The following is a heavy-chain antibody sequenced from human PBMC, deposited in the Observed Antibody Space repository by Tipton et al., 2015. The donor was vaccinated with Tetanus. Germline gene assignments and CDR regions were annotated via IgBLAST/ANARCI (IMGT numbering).Heavy chain of an antibody. D-gene: IGHD2-8*01. J-gene: IGHJ5*02. Sequence: TLSLTCSVSGGSVTNYYWSWIRQPPGKGLEWIGNIYSSGITYYNPSLKSRVTISVDTSRNQFSLRLKSVTPADTAMYYCARDHRLSASYAGWFDPWGQGTLVTVSS. CDR3: ARDHRLSASYAGWFDP. V-gene: IGHV4-59*02. CDR2: IYSSGIT. CDR1: GGSVTNYY.